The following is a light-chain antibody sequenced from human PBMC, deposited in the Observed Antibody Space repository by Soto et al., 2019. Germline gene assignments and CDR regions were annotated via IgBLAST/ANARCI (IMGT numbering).Light chain of an antibody. CDR1: QSVDTY. Sequence: IVLPQSPATLSSSPGESVTLSCTTNQSVDTYFAWYQQKRGLPPRLLIYDASNRAIGIPARFSGRGSKTAFSLTISSLEPDDFAVYYCQQRGTWPPTFGRGTRLEI. CDR3: QQRGTWPPT. V-gene: IGKV3-11*01. J-gene: IGKJ5*01. CDR2: DAS.